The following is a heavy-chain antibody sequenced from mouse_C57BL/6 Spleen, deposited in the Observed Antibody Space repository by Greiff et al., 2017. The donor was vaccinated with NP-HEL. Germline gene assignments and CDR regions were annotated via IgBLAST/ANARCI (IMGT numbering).Heavy chain of an antibody. D-gene: IGHD1-1*01. Sequence: VQLQQSGPELVKPGASVKMSCKASGYTFTDYNMHWVKQSHGKSLEWIGYINPNNGGTSYNQKFKGKATLTVNKSSSTAYMELRSLTSEDSAVYYCARCHYYGSSYDWYFDVWGTGTTVTVSS. V-gene: IGHV1-22*01. CDR1: GYTFTDYN. CDR2: INPNNGGT. J-gene: IGHJ1*03. CDR3: ARCHYYGSSYDWYFDV.